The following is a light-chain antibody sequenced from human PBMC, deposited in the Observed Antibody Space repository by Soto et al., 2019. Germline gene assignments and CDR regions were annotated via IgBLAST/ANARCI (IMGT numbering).Light chain of an antibody. CDR3: QQYKSYKT. Sequence: DIPMTQSPSTLSASVGDRVTITCRASQTISSGLDWYQQKTGKAPKVLIYDASTLESGVPSRFSGSGSGTEFTLTISSLQPDDFATYYCQQYKSYKTFGQGTKVDIK. V-gene: IGKV1-5*01. CDR2: DAS. J-gene: IGKJ1*01. CDR1: QTISSG.